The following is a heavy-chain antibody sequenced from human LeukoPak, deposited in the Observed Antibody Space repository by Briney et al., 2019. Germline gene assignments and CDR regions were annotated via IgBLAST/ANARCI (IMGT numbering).Heavy chain of an antibody. CDR3: ARASYRAFYI. CDR1: GDIVSSSDAT. V-gene: IGHV6-1*01. D-gene: IGHD4-11*01. J-gene: IGHJ3*02. CDR2: TYYRSRWSS. Sequence: SQTLSLTCGISGDIVSSSDATWNWIRQSPSRGLEWLGRTYYRSRWSSDYAPSVRSRVTFNSDTAKNQFSLQLNSVTPEDTAVYYCARASYRAFYIWGQGTMVTVSS.